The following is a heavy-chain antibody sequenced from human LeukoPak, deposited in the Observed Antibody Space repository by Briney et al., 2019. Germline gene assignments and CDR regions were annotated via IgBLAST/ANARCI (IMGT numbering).Heavy chain of an antibody. CDR3: AKGRLEVAS. CDR1: GFTFKSYA. J-gene: IGHJ5*02. Sequence: GGSLRRSCAAAGFTFKSYAMSWVRQAPGEWLECVSGFSGIVHHTYYADSVKRRFTLPRDNSKNTLYLQLNSLRAEDTALYSCAKGRLEVASWGQGSLATVS. D-gene: IGHD5-12*01. V-gene: IGHV3-23*01. CDR2: FSGIVHHT.